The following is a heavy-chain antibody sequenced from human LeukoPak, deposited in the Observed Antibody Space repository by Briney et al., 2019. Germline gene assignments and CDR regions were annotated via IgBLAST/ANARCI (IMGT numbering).Heavy chain of an antibody. V-gene: IGHV4-39*01. J-gene: IGHJ3*02. CDR3: ARIPTNAVPVAHNGFDI. CDR1: SGSLSTSNYY. D-gene: IGHD6-19*01. CDR2: IFYSGST. Sequence: SETLSLTCTVSSGSLSTSNYYWGWVRQPPGRAREGLGNIFYSGSTYYSPSLKSPVTKSLNTSKNQFSLKMRSVAAAGPGVYLRARIPTNAVPVAHNGFDIGGQGTMLTVSS.